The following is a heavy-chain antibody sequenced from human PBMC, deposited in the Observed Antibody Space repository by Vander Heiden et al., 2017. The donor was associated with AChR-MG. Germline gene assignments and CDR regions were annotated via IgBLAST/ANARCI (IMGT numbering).Heavy chain of an antibody. D-gene: IGHD6-13*01. CDR3: ARVVWGSSRGSYLDY. Sequence: EVQLVQSGAEVDKSGESLQISCKGSGSSFTPSWTGWMRQMPGKGLELMGIIHPGDSDTRYRPSFQGQVTISADKSISTAYLQWSSLKASDTAMYFCARVVWGSSRGSYLDYWGQGTLVTVSS. CDR1: GSSFTPSW. J-gene: IGHJ4*02. CDR2: IHPGDSDT. V-gene: IGHV5-51*03.